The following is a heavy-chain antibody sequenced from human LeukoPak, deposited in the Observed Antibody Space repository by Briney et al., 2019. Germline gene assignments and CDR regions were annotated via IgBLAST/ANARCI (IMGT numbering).Heavy chain of an antibody. CDR2: ISGSGGST. J-gene: IGHJ4*02. CDR3: ARDLMGESLVPSIDY. V-gene: IGHV3-23*01. CDR1: GFTFSSYA. D-gene: IGHD3-10*01. Sequence: GGSLRLSCAASGFTFSSYAMSWVRQAPGKGLEWVSAISGSGGSTYYADSVKGRFTISRDNSKNTLYLQMNSLRAEDTAVYYCARDLMGESLVPSIDYWGQGTLVTVSS.